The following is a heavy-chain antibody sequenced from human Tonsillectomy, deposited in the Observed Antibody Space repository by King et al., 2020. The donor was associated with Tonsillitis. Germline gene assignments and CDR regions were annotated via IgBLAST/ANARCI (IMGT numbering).Heavy chain of an antibody. V-gene: IGHV3-48*01. D-gene: IGHD3-16*01. CDR2: ISSSSSTI. CDR1: GFTFSSYS. CDR3: ARTLIRTLNWFEP. J-gene: IGHJ5*02. Sequence: VQLVESGGGLVQPGGSLRLSCAASGFTFSSYSMNWVRQAPGKGLEWVSYISSSSSTINYVDSVKGRFTISRDNAMNSPYLQMNSLGAEDTAVYYCARTLIRTLNWFEPWGQGTLVTVSS.